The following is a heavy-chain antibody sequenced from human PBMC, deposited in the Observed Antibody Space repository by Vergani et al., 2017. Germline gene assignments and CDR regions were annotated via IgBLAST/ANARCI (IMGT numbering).Heavy chain of an antibody. CDR1: GFTFSNAW. D-gene: IGHD2-2*01. Sequence: EVQLVESGGGLVKPGGSLRLSCAASGFTFSNAWMSWVRQAPGKGLAWVGRIKSKTDGGTTDYAAPVKGRFTISRDDSKNTLYLQMNSLKTEDTAVYYCTTGGTGVVVVAADPYYYYYMDVWGKGTTITVSS. J-gene: IGHJ6*03. CDR3: TTGGTGVVVVAADPYYYYYMDV. V-gene: IGHV3-15*01. CDR2: IKSKTDGGTT.